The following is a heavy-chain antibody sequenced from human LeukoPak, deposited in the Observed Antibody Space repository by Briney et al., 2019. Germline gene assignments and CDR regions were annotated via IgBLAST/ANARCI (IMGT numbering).Heavy chain of an antibody. D-gene: IGHD3-22*01. J-gene: IGHJ3*02. CDR1: GFSFSSYG. Sequence: GGSLRLSCAASGFSFSSYGIHWVRQAPGKGLEWVAVISYDGSNKYYADSVKGRFTISRDNSKNTLYLQMNSLRAEDTAVYYCAKDHSTYYYDSSGYYPDAFDIWGQGTMVTVSS. CDR3: AKDHSTYYYDSSGYYPDAFDI. V-gene: IGHV3-30*18. CDR2: ISYDGSNK.